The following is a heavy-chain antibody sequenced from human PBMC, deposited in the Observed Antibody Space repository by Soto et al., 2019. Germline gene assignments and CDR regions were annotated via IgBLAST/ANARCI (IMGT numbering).Heavy chain of an antibody. CDR2: IYHTGTT. V-gene: IGHV4-30-2*01. J-gene: IGHJ5*02. CDR3: ARAVNYYDSSGSSWFDP. D-gene: IGHD3-22*01. Sequence: SETLSLTCTVSGGSINSGGYSWTWIRQPPGKGLEWIGFIYHTGTTYYNPSLKSRVTISVDRPKNQFSLKLNSVTAADTAVYYCARAVNYYDSSGSSWFDPWGQGALVNVSS. CDR1: GGSINSGGYS.